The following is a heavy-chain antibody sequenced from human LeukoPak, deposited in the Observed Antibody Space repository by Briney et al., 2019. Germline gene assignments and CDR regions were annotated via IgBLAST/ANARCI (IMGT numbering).Heavy chain of an antibody. CDR2: INSDGSST. J-gene: IGHJ4*02. CDR3: ARDLGTYYDFWSGYH. CDR1: GFTFSSYW. V-gene: IGHV3-74*01. Sequence: GGSLRLSCAASGFTFSSYWMHWVRQAPGKGLVWVSRINSDGSSTSYADSVKGRFTISRDNAKNTLYLQMNSLRAEDTAVYYCARDLGTYYDFWSGYHWGQGTLVTVSS. D-gene: IGHD3-3*01.